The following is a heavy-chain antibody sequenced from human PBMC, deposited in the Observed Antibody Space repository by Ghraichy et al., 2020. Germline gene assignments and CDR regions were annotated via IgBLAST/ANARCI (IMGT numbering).Heavy chain of an antibody. Sequence: ASVKVSCKASGYTFTSYGISWVRQAPGQGLEWMGWISAYNGNTNYAQKLQGRVTMTTDTSTSTAYMELRSLRSDDTAVYYCAREPLVGAIRVRALDYWGQGTLVTVSS. CDR2: ISAYNGNT. CDR1: GYTFTSYG. CDR3: AREPLVGAIRVRALDY. J-gene: IGHJ4*02. D-gene: IGHD1-26*01. V-gene: IGHV1-18*01.